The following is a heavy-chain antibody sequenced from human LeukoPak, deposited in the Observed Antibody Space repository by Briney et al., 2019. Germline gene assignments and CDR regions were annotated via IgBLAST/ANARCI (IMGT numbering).Heavy chain of an antibody. D-gene: IGHD3-22*01. J-gene: IGHJ4*02. V-gene: IGHV4-4*02. CDR2: MYLSGTT. CDR1: GDSINSLDL. CDR3: AGLVGRYSSGLYYYYFGY. Sequence: SETLSLTCTVTGDSINSLDLWSWVRQPPGKGLEWIGEMYLSGTTHSNPSVKSRVTISIDKSKNQFFLNLSSVTAADTAVYYCAGLVGRYSSGLYYYYFGYWGQGTLVTVSS.